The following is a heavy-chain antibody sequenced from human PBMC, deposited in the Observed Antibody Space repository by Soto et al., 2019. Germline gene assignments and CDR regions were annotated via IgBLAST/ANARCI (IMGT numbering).Heavy chain of an antibody. J-gene: IGHJ4*02. CDR3: ATDLPTAGGGEIDY. V-gene: IGHV3-15*01. Sequence: GWLGRACAASGCTFGTAWMIWVRQAPGKGLEWVGHIKSKGEGETTNYAAPVKGRFSISRDDSTNTQSLQMNNLKSDDTAVYYCATDLPTAGGGEIDYWGQGTLVTVYS. CDR1: GCTFGTAW. CDR2: IKSKGEGETT. D-gene: IGHD2-21*01.